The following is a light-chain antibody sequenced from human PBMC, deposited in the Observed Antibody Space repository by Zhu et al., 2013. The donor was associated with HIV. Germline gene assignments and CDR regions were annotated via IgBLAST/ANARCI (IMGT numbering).Light chain of an antibody. CDR1: QDISSH. J-gene: IGKJ1*01. CDR3: QQSYSYPPT. V-gene: IGKV1-8*01. CDR2: GAS. Sequence: IRMTQSPSSLYASTGDRVTLTCRASQDISSHVAWYQQRSGQAPKLLIYGASTLHTGAPSRFAGSGSGTEFTLSISCLQSEDFATYYCQQSYSYPPTFGQGRRWNPN.